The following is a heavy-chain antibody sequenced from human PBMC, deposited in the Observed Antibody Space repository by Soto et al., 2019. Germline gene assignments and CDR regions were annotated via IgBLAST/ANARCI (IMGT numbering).Heavy chain of an antibody. J-gene: IGHJ4*02. CDR1: GLRFTHYG. Sequence: SGGSLRLSCAASGLRFTHYGMHWVRQSPGKGLEWVATISFDGSRIYYTDSEKGRFAISRDNSNSTLYLQMNSLRAEDTAVYYCAKDRGWEQLVPWFYFDQWGQGTLVTVSS. D-gene: IGHD6-6*01. V-gene: IGHV3-30*18. CDR2: ISFDGSRI. CDR3: AKDRGWEQLVPWFYFDQ.